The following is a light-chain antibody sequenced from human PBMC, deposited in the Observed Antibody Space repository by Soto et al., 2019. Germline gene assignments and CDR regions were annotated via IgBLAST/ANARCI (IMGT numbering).Light chain of an antibody. V-gene: IGKV1-5*01. CDR2: AAS. J-gene: IGKJ1*01. CDR1: QSISSW. Sequence: DIQMTQSPSTLSASVGDRVTITCRVSQSISSWLAWYRQTPGKAPKLLIYAASTLQSGVQSRFSGSGSGTKFTLTIASLQPDDFATYYCQQYETSSGTFGPGTKVDIK. CDR3: QQYETSSGT.